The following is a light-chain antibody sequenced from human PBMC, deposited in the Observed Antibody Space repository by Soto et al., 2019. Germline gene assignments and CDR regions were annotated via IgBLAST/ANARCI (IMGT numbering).Light chain of an antibody. CDR1: QRVSNNY. V-gene: IGKV3D-20*01. CDR3: QQYNDWPT. CDR2: DAS. Sequence: DIVLTQSPATLSLSPGERATLSCGASQRVSNNYLAWYQVKPGLAPRLLIYDASTRATGIPDRFSGSGPGTEFTLTINSLQSEDFVVYFCQQYNDWPTFGQGTKVEI. J-gene: IGKJ1*01.